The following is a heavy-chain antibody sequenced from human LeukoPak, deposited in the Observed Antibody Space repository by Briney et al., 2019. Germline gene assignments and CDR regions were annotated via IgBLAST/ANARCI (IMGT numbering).Heavy chain of an antibody. V-gene: IGHV3-13*01. J-gene: IGHJ6*02. D-gene: IGHD6-19*01. Sequence: PGGSLRPSCAASGFTFSSYDMHWVRQATGKGLEWVSAIGTAGDTYYPGSVKGRFTISRENAKNSLYLQMNSLRAGDTAVYYCARAKRGYSSGWYEGMDVWGQGTTVTVSS. CDR1: GFTFSSYD. CDR2: IGTAGDT. CDR3: ARAKRGYSSGWYEGMDV.